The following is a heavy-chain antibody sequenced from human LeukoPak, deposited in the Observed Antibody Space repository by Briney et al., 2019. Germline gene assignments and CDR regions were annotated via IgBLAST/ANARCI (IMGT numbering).Heavy chain of an antibody. D-gene: IGHD3-16*01. CDR1: GSTFRSYW. J-gene: IGHJ4*02. V-gene: IGHV3-21*01. CDR2: ISSSSSYI. Sequence: GESLRLSCAASGSTFRSYWMSWARQAPGKGLEWVSSISSSSSYIYYADSVKGRFTISRDNAKNSLYLQMNSLRAEDTAVYYCATIMRHDYWGQGTLVTVSS. CDR3: ATIMRHDY.